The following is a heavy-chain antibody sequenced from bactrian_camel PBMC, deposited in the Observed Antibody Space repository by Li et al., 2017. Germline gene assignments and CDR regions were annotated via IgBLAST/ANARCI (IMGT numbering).Heavy chain of an antibody. CDR3: AAEDQAPWDMGWICNYNS. Sequence: HVQLVESGGGSVQTGGSLRLSCVVSGHSRGSNCVGWYRLPPGRAPAEREGIAAIRRSGGETWYAGSVKGRFTLSKDNAKNTLYLRMDNLKPEDTALYTCAAEDQAPWDMGWICNYNSWGQGTQVTVS. CDR1: GHSRGSNC. V-gene: IGHV3S55*01. CDR2: IRRSGGET. D-gene: IGHD3*01. J-gene: IGHJ4*01.